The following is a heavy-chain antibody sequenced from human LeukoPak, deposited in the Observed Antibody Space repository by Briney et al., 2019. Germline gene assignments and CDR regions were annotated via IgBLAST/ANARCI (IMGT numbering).Heavy chain of an antibody. D-gene: IGHD2-21*01. CDR3: AKIPSLDYHDY. J-gene: IGHJ4*02. V-gene: IGHV3-30*18. CDR1: GFTFSSYG. CDR2: ISYDGSNK. Sequence: SGRSLRLSCAASGFTFSSYGMHWVRQAPGKGLEWVAVISYDGSNKYYADSVKGRFTISRDNSKNTLYLQMNSLRAEDTAVYYCAKIPSLDYHDYWGQGTLVTVSS.